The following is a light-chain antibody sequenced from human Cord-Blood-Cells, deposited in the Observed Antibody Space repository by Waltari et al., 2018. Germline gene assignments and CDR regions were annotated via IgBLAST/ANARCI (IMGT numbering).Light chain of an antibody. V-gene: IGLV2-23*02. Sequence: QSALTQPASVSGYPGQSLTISCTGTGSDVGSYNFSSWYQQHPGKAPKLMIYEVSKRPSGVSNRFSGSKSGNTASLTISGLQAEDEADYYCCSYAGSSTFYVFGTGTKVTVL. CDR2: EVS. CDR1: GSDVGSYNF. CDR3: CSYAGSSTFYV. J-gene: IGLJ1*01.